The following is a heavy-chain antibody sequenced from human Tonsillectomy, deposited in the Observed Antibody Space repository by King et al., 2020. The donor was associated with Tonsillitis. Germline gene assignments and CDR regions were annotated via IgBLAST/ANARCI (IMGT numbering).Heavy chain of an antibody. D-gene: IGHD3-10*01. CDR2: IYYSGST. Sequence: VQLQESGPGLVKPSQTLSLTCTVSGGSISSGGYYWRWIRQHPGKGLEWIGYIYYSGSTYYNPSLKSRVTISVDTSKNQFSLKLSSVTAADTAVYYCARGETSRFGELPLDYWGQGTLVTVSS. CDR1: GGSISSGGYY. J-gene: IGHJ4*02. V-gene: IGHV4-31*03. CDR3: ARGETSRFGELPLDY.